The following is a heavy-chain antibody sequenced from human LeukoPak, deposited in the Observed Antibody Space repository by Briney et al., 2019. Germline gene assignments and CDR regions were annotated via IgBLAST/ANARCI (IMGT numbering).Heavy chain of an antibody. CDR1: GFTFSSYA. CDR2: ISGSGGST. CDR3: ARERLSSWYVFFFDY. V-gene: IGHV3-23*01. Sequence: GGSLRLSCAASGFTFSSYAMSWVRQAPGKGLEWVSAISGSGGSTYYADSVKGRFTISRDNSKNTLYLQMSSLRSEDTAVYYCARERLSSWYVFFFDYWGQGTLVTVSS. D-gene: IGHD6-13*01. J-gene: IGHJ4*02.